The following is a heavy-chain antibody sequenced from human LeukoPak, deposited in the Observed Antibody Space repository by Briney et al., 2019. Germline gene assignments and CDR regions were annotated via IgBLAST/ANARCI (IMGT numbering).Heavy chain of an antibody. CDR1: GYTFTGYY. CDR3: ARIWAVAGTGWFDP. D-gene: IGHD6-19*01. V-gene: IGHV1-18*04. CDR2: ISAYNGNT. Sequence: ASVKVSCKASGYTFTGYYMHWVRQAPGQGLEWMGWISAYNGNTNYAQKLQGRVTMTTDTSTSTAYMELRSLRSDDTAVYYCARIWAVAGTGWFDPWGQGTLVTVSS. J-gene: IGHJ5*02.